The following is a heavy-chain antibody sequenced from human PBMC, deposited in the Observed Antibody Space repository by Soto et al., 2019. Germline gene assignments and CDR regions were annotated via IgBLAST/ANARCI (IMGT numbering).Heavy chain of an antibody. CDR2: IIPIFGTA. V-gene: IGHV1-69*13. Sequence: ASVKVSCKASGGTFSSYAISWVRQAPGQGLEWMGGIIPIFGTANYAQKFQGRVTITADESTSTAYMELSSLRSEDTAVYYCAIPALGYSYGAPNDFDYWGQGTLVTVSS. CDR3: AIPALGYSYGAPNDFDY. D-gene: IGHD5-18*01. CDR1: GGTFSSYA. J-gene: IGHJ4*02.